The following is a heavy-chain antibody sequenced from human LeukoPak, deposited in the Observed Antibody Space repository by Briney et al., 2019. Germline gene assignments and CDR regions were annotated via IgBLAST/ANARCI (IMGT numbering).Heavy chain of an antibody. CDR1: GGSFSGYY. J-gene: IGHJ6*03. CDR2: INHSGST. V-gene: IGHV4-34*01. CDR3: ARGRVRRYSSSWYPTYYYYMDV. Sequence: PSETLSLTCAVYGGSFSGYYWSWIRQPPGKGLEWIGEINHSGSTNYNPSLKRRVTISVDTSKNQFSLKLSSVTAADTAVYYCARGRVRRYSSSWYPTYYYYMDVWGKGTTVTVSS. D-gene: IGHD6-13*01.